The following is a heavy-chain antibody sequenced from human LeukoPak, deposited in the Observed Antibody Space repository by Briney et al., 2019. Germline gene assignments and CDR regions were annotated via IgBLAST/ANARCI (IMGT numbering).Heavy chain of an antibody. J-gene: IGHJ4*02. CDR3: ARGHYDFWSGYYSDY. V-gene: IGHV3-66*02. CDR1: GFTVSSNY. CDR2: IYSGGST. D-gene: IGHD3-3*01. Sequence: GGSLRLSCAASGFTVSSNYMSWVRQAPGKGLEWVSVIYSGGSTYYADSVKGRFTISRDNSKNTLYLLMNSLRAEDTAVYYCARGHYDFWSGYYSDYWGQGTLVTVSS.